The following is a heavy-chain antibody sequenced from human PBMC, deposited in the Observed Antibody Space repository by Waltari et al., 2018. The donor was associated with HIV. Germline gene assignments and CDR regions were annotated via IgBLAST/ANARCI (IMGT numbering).Heavy chain of an antibody. V-gene: IGHV4-34*02. CDR2: INHSGRS. CDR1: GGSFTDSY. CDR3: ARALIYYRLPRHYYYGMDV. Sequence: QEHLQQWGAGLLKPSQTLSLTCAVYGGSFTDSYWSWIRQSPGKGLEWIGEINHSGRSNYNPSLRSRVTISVDTSKNQFSLKLRSVTDADAAVYYCARALIYYRLPRHYYYGMDVWGQGTVVIVSS. D-gene: IGHD3-22*01. J-gene: IGHJ6*02.